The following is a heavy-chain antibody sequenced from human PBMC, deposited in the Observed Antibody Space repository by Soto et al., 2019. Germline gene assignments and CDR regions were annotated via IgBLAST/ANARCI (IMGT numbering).Heavy chain of an antibody. D-gene: IGHD6-6*01. CDR3: TREDSSSDYYYYYGMDV. Sequence: ASVKVSCKASGYTFTSYGISWVRQARGQRLEWMGWINAGNGNTKYSQKFQGRVTITRDTSASTAYMELSSLRSEDTAVYYCTREDSSSDYYYYYGMDVWGQGTTVTVSS. J-gene: IGHJ6*02. V-gene: IGHV1-3*01. CDR1: GYTFTSYG. CDR2: INAGNGNT.